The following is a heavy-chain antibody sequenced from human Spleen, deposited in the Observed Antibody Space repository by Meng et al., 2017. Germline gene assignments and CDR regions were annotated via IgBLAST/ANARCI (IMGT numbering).Heavy chain of an antibody. J-gene: IGHJ4*02. CDR2: INHSGST. CDR1: GGSFSDYY. V-gene: IGHV4-34*01. D-gene: IGHD4-11*01. CDR3: ARGPTTMAHDFDY. Sequence: PLPAWGAGLLKPSETLSLTCVVSGGSFSDYYWSWIRQPPGKGLEWIGEINHSGSTNYNPSLESRATISVDTSQNNLSLKLSSVTAADSAVYYCARGPTTMAHDFDYWGQGTLVTVSS.